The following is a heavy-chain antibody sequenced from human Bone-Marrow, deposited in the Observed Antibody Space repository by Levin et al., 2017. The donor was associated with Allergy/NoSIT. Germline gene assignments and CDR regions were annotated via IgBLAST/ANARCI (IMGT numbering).Heavy chain of an antibody. D-gene: IGHD4-17*01. Sequence: PSETLSLTCAVSGYSISSGYYWGWIRQPPGKGLEWIGSIYHSGSTYYNPSLKSRVTISVDTSKNQFSLKLSSVTAADTAVYYCARGSYGDKPYNWFDPWGQGTLVTVSS. CDR1: GYSISSGYY. CDR2: IYHSGST. V-gene: IGHV4-38-2*01. CDR3: ARGSYGDKPYNWFDP. J-gene: IGHJ5*02.